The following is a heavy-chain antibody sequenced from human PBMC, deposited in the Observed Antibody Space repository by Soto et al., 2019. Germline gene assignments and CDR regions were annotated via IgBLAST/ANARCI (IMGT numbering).Heavy chain of an antibody. J-gene: IGHJ6*02. CDR1: GFTFSSYG. V-gene: IGHV3-33*01. Sequence: QVQLVESGGGVVQPGRSLRLSCAASGFTFSSYGMHWVRQAPGKGLEWVAVIWYDGSNKYYADSVKGRFTISRDNSKHTLSLQMNSLRAEDTAVYYCARDTARAMVRIYYGMDVWGQGTTVTVSS. CDR2: IWYDGSNK. D-gene: IGHD3-10*01. CDR3: ARDTARAMVRIYYGMDV.